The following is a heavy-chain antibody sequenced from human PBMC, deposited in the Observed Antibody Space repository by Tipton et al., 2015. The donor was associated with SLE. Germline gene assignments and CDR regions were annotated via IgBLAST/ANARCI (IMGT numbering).Heavy chain of an antibody. J-gene: IGHJ5*02. Sequence: TLSLTCAVYGGSFSGYYWSWIRQPPGKGLEWIGEINHSGSTNYYPSLKSRVTISVDTSKNQFSLKLSSVTAADTAVYYCAREWRITSPRFDPWGQGTLVTVSS. CDR1: GGSFSGYY. CDR3: AREWRITSPRFDP. CDR2: INHSGST. V-gene: IGHV4-34*01. D-gene: IGHD3-10*01.